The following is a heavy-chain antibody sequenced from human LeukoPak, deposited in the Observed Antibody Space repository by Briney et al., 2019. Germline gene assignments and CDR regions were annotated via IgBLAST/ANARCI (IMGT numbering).Heavy chain of an antibody. V-gene: IGHV1-18*01. D-gene: IGHD3-22*01. Sequence: GASVKVSCKASGYTFTSYGISWVRQAPGQGLEWMGWISAYNGNTNYAQKLQGRVTMTTDTSTSTAYMELRSLRSDDTAVYYCARTPYYYDSSGYYYPWGQGTLVTVSS. CDR1: GYTFTSYG. CDR3: ARTPYYYDSSGYYYP. CDR2: ISAYNGNT. J-gene: IGHJ5*02.